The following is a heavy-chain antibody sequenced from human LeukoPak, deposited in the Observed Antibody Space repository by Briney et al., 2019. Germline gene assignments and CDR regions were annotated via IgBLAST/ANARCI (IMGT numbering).Heavy chain of an antibody. D-gene: IGHD3-3*02. CDR2: ISSSSSYI. Sequence: GGSLRLSCAASGFTFSSYSMNWVRQAPGKGLEWVSSISSSSSYIYYADSVKGRFTISRDNAKNSLYLQMNSLRAEDTAVYYCARDRLARQGPMDVWGKGTTVTVSS. V-gene: IGHV3-21*01. CDR3: ARDRLARQGPMDV. CDR1: GFTFSSYS. J-gene: IGHJ6*03.